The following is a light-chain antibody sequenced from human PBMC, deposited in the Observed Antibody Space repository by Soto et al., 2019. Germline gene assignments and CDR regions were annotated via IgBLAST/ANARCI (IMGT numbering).Light chain of an antibody. CDR1: QGISNH. V-gene: IGKV1-27*01. CDR3: QKFTSAPFT. J-gene: IGKJ4*01. Sequence: DIQMTQSPSSLSASVGDRVTITCRASQGISNHLAWYQQQPGKLPKLLIYAASILQSGVPSRFSGSGSGTDFTLTISSLEREDAGIYYCQKFTSAPFTFGGGTKGEN. CDR2: AAS.